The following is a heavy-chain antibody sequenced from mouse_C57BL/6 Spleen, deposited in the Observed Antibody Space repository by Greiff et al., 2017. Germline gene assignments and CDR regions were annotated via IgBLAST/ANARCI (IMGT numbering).Heavy chain of an antibody. D-gene: IGHD1-1*01. CDR3: SPYGSSYGFAD. V-gene: IGHV14-4*01. Sequence: EVQLQQSGAELVRPGASVKLSCTASGFNIKDDYMHWVKQRPEQGLEWIGWIDPENGDTEYASKFQGKATITADTSSNTAYLQLSSLTSEDTAVYYCSPYGSSYGFADWGHGALVTVSA. CDR2: IDPENGDT. J-gene: IGHJ3*01. CDR1: GFNIKDDY.